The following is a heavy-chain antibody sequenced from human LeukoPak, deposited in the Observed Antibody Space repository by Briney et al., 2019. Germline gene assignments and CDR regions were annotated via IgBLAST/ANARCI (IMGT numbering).Heavy chain of an antibody. J-gene: IGHJ6*02. CDR1: GFTFSGHD. D-gene: IGHD5-18*01. CDR3: ARDLRGYRYGGYPYFYGMDV. V-gene: IGHV3-13*01. Sequence: GGSLRLSCAVSGFTFSGHDLHWVRQAAGKGLEWVSTIGTTGDTFYPDSVKGRFTISRESAKNSLYLQMNSLRAGDTAVYYCARDLRGYRYGGYPYFYGMDVWGQGTTVTVSS. CDR2: IGTTGDT.